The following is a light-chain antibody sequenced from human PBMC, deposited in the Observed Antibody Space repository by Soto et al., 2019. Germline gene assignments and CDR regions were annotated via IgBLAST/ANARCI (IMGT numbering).Light chain of an antibody. CDR3: QQYDNWPNT. Sequence: DILMNQSPATLSVSPGEGATLSCRASQSVSSNLAWYQQKPGQAPRLLIYDASTRATGIPARFSGSGSGTEFTLTISSLQSEDFAIYSCQQYDNWPNTFGQGTKLEIK. V-gene: IGKV3-15*01. CDR2: DAS. CDR1: QSVSSN. J-gene: IGKJ2*01.